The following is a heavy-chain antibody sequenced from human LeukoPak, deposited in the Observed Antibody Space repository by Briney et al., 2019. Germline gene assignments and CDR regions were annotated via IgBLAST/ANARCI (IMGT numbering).Heavy chain of an antibody. CDR3: ATYYVGVGGRGH. CDR1: GFTLTGCG. CDR2: NGNA. Sequence: GSLRLSCVGSGFTLTGCGMHWVRQAPGKGLEWIGHNGNANYNPSLQSRVTISIDTSKNHFTLSLNSVTAADTAVYYCATYYVGVGGRGHWGPGTLVTVSS. D-gene: IGHD2-21*01. J-gene: IGHJ4*02. V-gene: IGHV4/OR15-8*02.